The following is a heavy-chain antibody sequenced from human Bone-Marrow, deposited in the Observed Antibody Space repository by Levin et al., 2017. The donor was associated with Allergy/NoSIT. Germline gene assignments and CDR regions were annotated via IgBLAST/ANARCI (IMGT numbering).Heavy chain of an antibody. J-gene: IGHJ3*01. D-gene: IGHD6-19*01. V-gene: IGHV4-4*07. CDR2: CYSSGVT. CDR1: GASITRYY. Sequence: PSETLSLTCTVSGASITRYYWSWIRQPAGKGMEWIGRCYSSGVTTYNPSLKSRITMSLDTSRNQFSLKLTSVTAADTAVYYCARGHYSNGWWDDAFDLWGEGTLVTVSS. CDR3: ARGHYSNGWWDDAFDL.